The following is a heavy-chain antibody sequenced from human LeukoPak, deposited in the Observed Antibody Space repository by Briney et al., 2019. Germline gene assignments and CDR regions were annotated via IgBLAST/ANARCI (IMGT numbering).Heavy chain of an antibody. CDR2: IYYSGST. D-gene: IGHD3-16*01. CDR1: GGSISSYY. J-gene: IGHJ4*02. CDR3: ARDPGQLDYVWDY. V-gene: IGHV4-59*01. Sequence: PSETLSLTCTVSGGSISSYYWRWIRQPTGKGLEWIGYIYYSGSTNYNPSLKSRVTISVDTSKNQFSLKLSSVTAADTAVYYCARDPGQLDYVWDYWGQGTLVTVSS.